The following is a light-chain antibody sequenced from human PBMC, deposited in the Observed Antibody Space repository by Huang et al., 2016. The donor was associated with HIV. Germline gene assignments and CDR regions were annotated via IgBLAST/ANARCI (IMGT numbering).Light chain of an antibody. Sequence: DIVMTQSPDSLAVSLGERATINCKSSQSVLYSSSNKDSLAWYQQKPGQPPGLISYWASTRESGVPDRFSGSGSETEFTLTISRLQAEDVAVYYCQQYYSAPYTFGQGTKLEIK. CDR1: QSVLYSSSNKDS. V-gene: IGKV4-1*01. CDR2: WAS. CDR3: QQYYSAPYT. J-gene: IGKJ2*01.